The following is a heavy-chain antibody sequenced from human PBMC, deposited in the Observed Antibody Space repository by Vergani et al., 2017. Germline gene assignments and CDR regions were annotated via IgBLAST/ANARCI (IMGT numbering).Heavy chain of an antibody. D-gene: IGHD2-2*01. Sequence: EVQMVESGGGLVKPGGSLRLSCAASGITFSSYAMSWVRQAPGKGLEWVSAISGSGGSTYYADSVKGRFTISRDNSKNTLYLQMNSLRAEDTAVYYCAKGGWRNDIVVVTAAINFDYWGQGTLVTVSS. CDR2: ISGSGGST. CDR3: AKGGWRNDIVVVTAAINFDY. J-gene: IGHJ4*02. CDR1: GITFSSYA. V-gene: IGHV3-23*04.